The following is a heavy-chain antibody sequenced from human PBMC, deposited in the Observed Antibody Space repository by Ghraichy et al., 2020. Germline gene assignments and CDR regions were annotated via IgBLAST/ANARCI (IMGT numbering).Heavy chain of an antibody. V-gene: IGHV3-30-3*01. CDR2: ISYDGSNK. D-gene: IGHD3-10*01. Sequence: GGSLRLSCAASGFTFSSYAMHWVRQAPGKGLEWVAVISYDGSNKYYADSVKGRFTISRDNSKNTLYLQMNSLRAEDTAVYYCARAPGLLWFGDTYFDYWGQGTLLTVSP. CDR3: ARAPGLLWFGDTYFDY. J-gene: IGHJ4*02. CDR1: GFTFSSYA.